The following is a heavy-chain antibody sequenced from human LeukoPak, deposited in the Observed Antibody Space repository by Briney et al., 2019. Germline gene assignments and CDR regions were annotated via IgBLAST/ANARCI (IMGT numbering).Heavy chain of an antibody. V-gene: IGHV4-39*01. Sequence: SETLPLTCTVSGGSISSSSYYWGWIRQPPGKGLEWIGSIYYSGSTYYNPSLKSRVTISVDTSKNQFSLKLSSVTAADTAVYYCARLRADYDILTGYYPDYWGQGTLVTVSS. CDR2: IYYSGST. CDR3: ARLRADYDILTGYYPDY. J-gene: IGHJ4*02. D-gene: IGHD3-9*01. CDR1: GGSISSSSYY.